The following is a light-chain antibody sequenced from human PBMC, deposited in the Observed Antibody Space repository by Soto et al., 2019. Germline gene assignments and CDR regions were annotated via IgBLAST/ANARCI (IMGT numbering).Light chain of an antibody. V-gene: IGKV3-15*01. J-gene: IGKJ1*01. Sequence: EIVITQSPATLSVSPGERTTLSCRASQSVSNNVAWYQQKPGQSPRLLIYGASTRETGIPARFSGSGSGTEFTLTISSLQSEDFAVYYCQQYNNWTRTFGQGTKVDIK. CDR2: GAS. CDR3: QQYNNWTRT. CDR1: QSVSNN.